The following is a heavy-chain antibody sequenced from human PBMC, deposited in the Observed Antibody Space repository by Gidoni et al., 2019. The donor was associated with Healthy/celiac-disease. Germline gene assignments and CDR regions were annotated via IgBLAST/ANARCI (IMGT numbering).Heavy chain of an antibody. Sequence: EVQLVESGGGLVQPGGSLRLSCAASGFPFSSYALHWVRQATGKGLEWVSAIGTAGDKDYQGSGKGRFTISRENAKNSLYLQMNSLRAGDTAVYYCARAFNYYDSSGYYYSPHYGMDVWGQGTTVTVSS. V-gene: IGHV3-13*01. J-gene: IGHJ6*02. CDR1: GFPFSSYA. CDR2: IGTAGDK. CDR3: ARAFNYYDSSGYYYSPHYGMDV. D-gene: IGHD3-22*01.